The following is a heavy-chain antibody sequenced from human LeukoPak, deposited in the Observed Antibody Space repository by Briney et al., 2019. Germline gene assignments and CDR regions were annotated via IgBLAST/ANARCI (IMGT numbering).Heavy chain of an antibody. CDR3: AKDIRAYGSGSYAGTA. CDR1: GFTFDDYA. Sequence: GGSLRLSCAASGFTFDDYAMHWVRQAPGKGLEWVSGISWNSGSIGYADSVKGRFTISRDNAKNSLYLQMNSLRAEDTASYYCAKDIRAYGSGSYAGTAWGQGTLVTVSS. CDR2: ISWNSGSI. D-gene: IGHD3-10*01. V-gene: IGHV3-9*01. J-gene: IGHJ5*02.